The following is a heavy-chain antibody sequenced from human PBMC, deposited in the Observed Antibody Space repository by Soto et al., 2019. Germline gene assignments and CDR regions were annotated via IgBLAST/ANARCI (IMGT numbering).Heavy chain of an antibody. J-gene: IGHJ4*02. CDR1: GFTFSSYG. D-gene: IGHD3-3*01. Sequence: EVQLLESGGGLVQPGGSLRLSCASSGFTFSSYGMTWVRRPPGKGLEWVSAISGSGAPTYYADSVQGRFTISRDNSNNTLYLQMNSLRAEDTAVYSCAKVLYGVVTYFDSWGQGTLVTVSS. CDR2: ISGSGAPT. V-gene: IGHV3-23*01. CDR3: AKVLYGVVTYFDS.